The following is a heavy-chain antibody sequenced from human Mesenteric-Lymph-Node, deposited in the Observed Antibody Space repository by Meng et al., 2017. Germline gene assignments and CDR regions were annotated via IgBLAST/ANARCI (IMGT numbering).Heavy chain of an antibody. Sequence: SETLSLTCTVSGGSISSGSYYWSWIRQPAGKGLEWIGRIYTSGSTNYNPSLKSRVTISVDTSKNQFSLKLSSVTAADTAVYYCARGSRWRYSSGWKNDYFDYWGQGTLVTVSS. CDR1: GGSISSGSYY. V-gene: IGHV4-61*02. D-gene: IGHD6-19*01. CDR2: IYTSGST. CDR3: ARGSRWRYSSGWKNDYFDY. J-gene: IGHJ4*02.